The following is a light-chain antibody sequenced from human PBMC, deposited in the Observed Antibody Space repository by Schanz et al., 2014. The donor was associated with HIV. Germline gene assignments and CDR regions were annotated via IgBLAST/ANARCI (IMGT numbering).Light chain of an antibody. V-gene: IGLV1-44*01. CDR3: SSYRSLNNLI. CDR2: SDY. J-gene: IGLJ2*01. CDR1: SSNIGSNT. Sequence: QSVLTQPPSASGTPGQRVTISCSGSSSNIGSNTVNWFQQLPGTAPKVLIYSDYQRPSGVPDRFSGSKSGTSASLAISGLQSEDEADYHCSSYRSLNNLIFGGGTKVTVL.